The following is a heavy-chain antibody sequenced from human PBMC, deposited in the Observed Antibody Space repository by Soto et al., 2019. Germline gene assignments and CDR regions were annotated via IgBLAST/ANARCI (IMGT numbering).Heavy chain of an antibody. CDR2: FYYTGIT. CDR3: ARDGPPMIVVDNPPQFDY. D-gene: IGHD3-22*01. J-gene: IGHJ4*02. Sequence: SETLSLTCTVSGGSISNYYWSWIRQPPGKGLEWIGYFYYTGITNYNPSLKSRISMSVDTSKNQFSLKLSSVTAADTAVYYCARDGPPMIVVDNPPQFDYWGQGTLVTVSS. V-gene: IGHV4-59*12. CDR1: GGSISNYY.